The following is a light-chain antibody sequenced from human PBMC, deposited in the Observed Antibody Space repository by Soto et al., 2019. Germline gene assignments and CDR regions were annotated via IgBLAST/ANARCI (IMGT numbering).Light chain of an antibody. CDR2: GAS. Sequence: EIVMTQSPATLSVSPGERATLSCRASQSVSSNLAWYQQKPGQAPRHLIYGASTRATGIPARFSGSGSGTEFPITISSLQSEDVAVNYCQQYNNWPPITFGQGTRLEIK. CDR3: QQYNNWPPIT. V-gene: IGKV3-15*01. CDR1: QSVSSN. J-gene: IGKJ5*01.